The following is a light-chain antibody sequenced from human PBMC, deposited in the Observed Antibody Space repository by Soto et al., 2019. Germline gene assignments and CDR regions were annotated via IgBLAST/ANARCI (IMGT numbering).Light chain of an antibody. V-gene: IGKV1-5*01. CDR3: QQYNSYSRT. Sequence: DIQMTHSPSTLSASVGDKDTITCRASQSISSWLAWYQQKPGKAPKLLIYDASSLESGVPSRFSGSGSGTEFTLTISSLQPDGFATYYCQQYNSYSRTFGQGTKVDIK. J-gene: IGKJ1*01. CDR2: DAS. CDR1: QSISSW.